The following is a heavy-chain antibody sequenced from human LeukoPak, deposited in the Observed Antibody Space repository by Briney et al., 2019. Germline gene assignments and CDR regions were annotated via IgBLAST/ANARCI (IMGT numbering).Heavy chain of an antibody. D-gene: IGHD5-24*01. CDR1: GITFSNYA. Sequence: GGSLRLSCAASGITFSNYAMTWVRQAPGKAREWVSGISGSGDSAHYTDSMEGRFTVPRNNSKNTLYLQMNSLRAEDTAVYYCATCRDGYNLLDYWGVGTLVTVSS. CDR3: ATCRDGYNLLDY. CDR2: ISGSGDSA. V-gene: IGHV3-23*01. J-gene: IGHJ4*02.